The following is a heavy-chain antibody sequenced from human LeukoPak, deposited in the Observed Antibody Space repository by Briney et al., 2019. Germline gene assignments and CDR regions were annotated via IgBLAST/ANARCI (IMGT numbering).Heavy chain of an antibody. J-gene: IGHJ4*02. CDR1: GFTFSSYA. CDR3: ATHIAEATALHY. V-gene: IGHV3-48*03. Sequence: PGGSLRLSCAASGFTFSSYAMHWVRQAPGKGLEWISYITNSGSTIYYADSVKGRFTVSRDNAKNSLYLQMNTLRAEDTAVYYCATHIAEATALHYWGQGTLVTVSS. D-gene: IGHD6-13*01. CDR2: ITNSGSTI.